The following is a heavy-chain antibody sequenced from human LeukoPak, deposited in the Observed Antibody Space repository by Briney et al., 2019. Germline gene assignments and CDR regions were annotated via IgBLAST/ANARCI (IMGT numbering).Heavy chain of an antibody. D-gene: IGHD1-26*01. Sequence: GGSLRLSCAGSGFTFSSYAMSWVRQAPGQGLEWVSSISSSSSYIYYADSVKGRFTISRDNAKNSLYLQMNSLRAEDTAVYYCARGGGGSYYHLLDYWGQGTLVTVSS. CDR3: ARGGGGSYYHLLDY. J-gene: IGHJ4*02. CDR1: GFTFSSYA. CDR2: ISSSSSYI. V-gene: IGHV3-21*01.